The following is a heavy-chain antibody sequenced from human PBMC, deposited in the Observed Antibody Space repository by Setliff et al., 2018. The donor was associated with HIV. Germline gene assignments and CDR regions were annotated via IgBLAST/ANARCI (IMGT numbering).Heavy chain of an antibody. CDR1: GFTFSSYS. D-gene: IGHD1-26*01. J-gene: IGHJ3*02. CDR2: ISSSSSYI. Sequence: GGSLRLSCAASGFTFSSYSMNWVRQAPGKGLEWVSSISSSSSYIYYADSVKGRFTISRDNAKNSLYLQMNSLRAEDTAVYYCARDWDSGSYLNDAFDIWGQGTMVTVSS. V-gene: IGHV3-21*01. CDR3: ARDWDSGSYLNDAFDI.